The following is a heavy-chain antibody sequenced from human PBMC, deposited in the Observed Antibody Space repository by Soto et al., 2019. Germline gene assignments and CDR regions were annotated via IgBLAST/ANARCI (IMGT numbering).Heavy chain of an antibody. D-gene: IGHD2-2*01. CDR2: ISGSGGST. CDR1: VFTFSSYS. J-gene: IGHJ4*02. V-gene: IGHV3-23*01. Sequence: GGSLGLSRAASVFTFSSYSMSWVRQAPGKGLEWVSAISGSGGSTYYADSVKGRFTISRDNSKNTLYLQMNSLRAEETEVYYCAKGRGRYCSSTSCLTFDYWGQGTLVTVSS. CDR3: AKGRGRYCSSTSCLTFDY.